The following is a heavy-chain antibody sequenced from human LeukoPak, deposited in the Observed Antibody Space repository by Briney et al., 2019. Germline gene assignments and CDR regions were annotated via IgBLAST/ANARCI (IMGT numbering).Heavy chain of an antibody. CDR2: TVPMLDTI. CDR1: GYIFPSYG. Sequence: ASVKVSCKASGYIFPSYGINWVRQAPGQGLEWMGGTVPMLDTINYAQKLQGRVTMTTDTSTSTAYMELRSLRSDDTAVYYCARWVDAFDIWGQGTMVTVSS. J-gene: IGHJ3*02. V-gene: IGHV1-18*01. CDR3: ARWVDAFDI.